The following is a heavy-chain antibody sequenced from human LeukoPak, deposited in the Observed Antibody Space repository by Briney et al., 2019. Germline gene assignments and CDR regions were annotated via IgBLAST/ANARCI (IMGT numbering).Heavy chain of an antibody. CDR3: AKVSSGDYDFWSGYYRFDY. Sequence: GGSLRLSCAASGFTFSSYAMSWVRQAPGKGLEWVSAISGSGGSTYYADSVKGRFTIPRDNSKNTLYLQMNSLRAEDTAVYYCAKVSSGDYDFWSGYYRFDYWGQGTLVTVSS. CDR1: GFTFSSYA. J-gene: IGHJ4*02. D-gene: IGHD3-3*01. V-gene: IGHV3-23*01. CDR2: ISGSGGST.